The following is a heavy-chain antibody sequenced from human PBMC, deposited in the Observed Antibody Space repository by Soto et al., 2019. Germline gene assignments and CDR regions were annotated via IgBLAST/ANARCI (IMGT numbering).Heavy chain of an antibody. V-gene: IGHV1-18*01. J-gene: IGHJ4*02. Sequence: QVQLVQSGAEVKNPGASVKVSCKTSGYTFTKYGVGWVRQAPGQGLEWMGWISGSSGNANYAEKVQGRITLTTDTSTSTAYIELRRLRSADTAVYCAREMAGLGGEYDYWGQGTLVTVSS. D-gene: IGHD3-16*01. CDR2: ISGSSGNA. CDR3: AREMAGLGGEYDY. CDR1: GYTFTKYG.